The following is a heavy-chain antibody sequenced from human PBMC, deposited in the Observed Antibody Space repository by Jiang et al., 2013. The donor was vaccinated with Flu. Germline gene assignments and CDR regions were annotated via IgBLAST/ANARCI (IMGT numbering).Heavy chain of an antibody. CDR1: GFTFSSYA. CDR3: AKDLGSGWYVLEGFDI. D-gene: IGHD6-19*01. Sequence: QLVESGGGLVQPGGSLRLSCAASGFTFSSYAMSWVRQAPGKGLEWVSAISGSGGSTYYADSVKGRFTISRDNSKNTLYLQMNSLRAEDTAVYYCAKDLGSGWYVLEGFDIWGQGTMVTVSS. V-gene: IGHV3-23*04. J-gene: IGHJ3*02. CDR2: ISGSGGST.